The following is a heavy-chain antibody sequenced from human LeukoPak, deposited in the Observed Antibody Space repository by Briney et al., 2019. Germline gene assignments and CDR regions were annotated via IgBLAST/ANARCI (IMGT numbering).Heavy chain of an antibody. J-gene: IGHJ4*02. D-gene: IGHD3-22*01. V-gene: IGHV1-69*01. Sequence: GSAVKLSCKASGGTFSSYAISWVRQAPGQGLEWMGGIIPIFGTADYAQKIQGRVTITAEESTSAAYMELSSLRSEDTAVYYCAKDSSSYDSDYWGQGTIVTVSS. CDR1: GGTFSSYA. CDR2: IIPIFGTA. CDR3: AKDSSSYDSDY.